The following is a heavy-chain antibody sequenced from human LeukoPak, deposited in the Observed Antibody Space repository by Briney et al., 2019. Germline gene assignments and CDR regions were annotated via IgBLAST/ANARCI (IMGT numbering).Heavy chain of an antibody. CDR1: GGSISSGGYY. V-gene: IGHV4-31*03. CDR2: IYYSGST. J-gene: IGHJ4*02. Sequence: SQTLSLTCTVSGGSISSGGYYWSWLRQHPGKGLEWIGYIYYSGSTYYNPSLKSRVTISVDTSKNQFSLKLSSVTAADTAVYYCAREGAYRSSSAYYWGQGTLVTVSS. D-gene: IGHD6-13*01. CDR3: AREGAYRSSSAYY.